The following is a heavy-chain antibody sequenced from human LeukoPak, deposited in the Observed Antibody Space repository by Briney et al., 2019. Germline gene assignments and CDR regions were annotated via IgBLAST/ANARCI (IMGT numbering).Heavy chain of an antibody. D-gene: IGHD3-3*01. Sequence: GGSLRLSCAASGFTFSSYAMSWVRQAPGKGLEWVSAISGSGGSTYYADSVKGRFTISRDNSKNTLYLQMNSLRAEDTAVYYCAKGRYYDFWSGYSDYWGQGTLVTVSS. CDR2: ISGSGGST. CDR3: AKGRYYDFWSGYSDY. V-gene: IGHV3-23*01. CDR1: GFTFSSYA. J-gene: IGHJ4*02.